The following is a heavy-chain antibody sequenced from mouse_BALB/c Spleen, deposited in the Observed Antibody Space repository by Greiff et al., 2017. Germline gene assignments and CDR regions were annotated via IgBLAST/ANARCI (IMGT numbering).Heavy chain of an antibody. J-gene: IGHJ2*01. Sequence: VQLQQPGAELVKPGASVKLSCKASGYTFTSYWMHWVKQRPGQGLEWIGEINPSNGRTNYNEKFKSKATLTVDKSSSTAYMQLSSLTSEDSAVYYCARSDGYYRFWGQSTTRTVSS. D-gene: IGHD2-3*01. CDR2: INPSNGRT. CDR1: GYTFTSYW. V-gene: IGHV1S81*02. CDR3: ARSDGYYRF.